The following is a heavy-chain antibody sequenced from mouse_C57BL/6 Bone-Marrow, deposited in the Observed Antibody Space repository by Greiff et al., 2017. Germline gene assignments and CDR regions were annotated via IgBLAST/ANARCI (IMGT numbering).Heavy chain of an antibody. CDR1: GFTFSSYA. V-gene: IGHV5-9-1*02. CDR3: TRDDYGSSMDY. Sequence: EVKLMESGEGLVKPGGSLKLSCAAYGFTFSSYAMSWVRQTPEKRLEWVAYISSGGDYIYYADTVKGRFTISRDNARNTLYLQMSSLKSEDTAMYYCTRDDYGSSMDYWGQGTSVTVSS. J-gene: IGHJ4*01. D-gene: IGHD1-1*01. CDR2: ISSGGDYI.